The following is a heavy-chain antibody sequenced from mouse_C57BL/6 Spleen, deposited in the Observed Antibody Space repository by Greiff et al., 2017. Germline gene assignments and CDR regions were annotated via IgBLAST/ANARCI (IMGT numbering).Heavy chain of an antibody. D-gene: IGHD2-5*01. Sequence: VQLQQSGAELVKPGASVKISCKASGYAFSSYWMNWVKQRPGQGLEWIGQIYPGDGDTTYNGKFKGKATLTADKSSSTAYMQLSSLTSEDAAVYFCAGASYSNSGGYFDYWGQGTTLTVSS. CDR2: IYPGDGDT. V-gene: IGHV1-80*01. J-gene: IGHJ2*01. CDR1: GYAFSSYW. CDR3: AGASYSNSGGYFDY.